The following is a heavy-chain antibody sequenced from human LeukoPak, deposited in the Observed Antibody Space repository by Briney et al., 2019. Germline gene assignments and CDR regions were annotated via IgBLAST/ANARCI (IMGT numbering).Heavy chain of an antibody. CDR3: ARDIGVNWNAATPYYFDY. CDR2: ISSSSSTI. V-gene: IGHV3-48*01. Sequence: PGGSLRLSCAASGFTFSSYSMNWVRQAPGKGLEWVSYISSSSSTIYYADSVKGRFTISRDNAKNSLYLQMNSLKAEDTAVYYCARDIGVNWNAATPYYFDYWGQGTLVTVSS. D-gene: IGHD1-1*01. CDR1: GFTFSSYS. J-gene: IGHJ4*02.